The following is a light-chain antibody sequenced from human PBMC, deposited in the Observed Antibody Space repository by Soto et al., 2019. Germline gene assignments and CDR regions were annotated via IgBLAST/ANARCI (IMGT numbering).Light chain of an antibody. Sequence: QSALTQPASVSGSPGQSITISCTGTSSDVGGYKYVSWYQQHPGKAPKLMIYEVRNRPSGVSNRFSGSKSGNTASLTISGLQAEDEADYYCCAYTSTSALYVFGTGTKLTVL. CDR3: CAYTSTSALYV. CDR1: SSDVGGYKY. CDR2: EVR. J-gene: IGLJ1*01. V-gene: IGLV2-14*01.